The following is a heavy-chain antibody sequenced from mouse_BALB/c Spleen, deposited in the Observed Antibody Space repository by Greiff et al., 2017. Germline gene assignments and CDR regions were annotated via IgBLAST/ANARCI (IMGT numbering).Heavy chain of an antibody. J-gene: IGHJ3*01. Sequence: DVKLVESGGGLVQPGGSLKLSCAASGFTFSSYGMSWVRQTPDKRLELVATINSNGGSTYYPDSVKGRFTISRDNAKNTLYLQMSSLKSEDTAMYYCAREGWLLRVAYWGQGTLVTVSA. D-gene: IGHD2-3*01. CDR3: AREGWLLRVAY. V-gene: IGHV5-6-3*01. CDR2: INSNGGST. CDR1: GFTFSSYG.